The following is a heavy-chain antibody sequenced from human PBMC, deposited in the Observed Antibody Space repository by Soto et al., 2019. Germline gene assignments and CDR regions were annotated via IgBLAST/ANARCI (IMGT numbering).Heavy chain of an antibody. Sequence: EVQLLESGGGFVQPGGSLRLSCAASGFTFSSCAMTWVRQAPGKGLEWVLCISGSGDTTYYAYYVKGRFTISRDTSKDTVYLRRKSLRADARAVYYCAKGHPGGSCYSGMDCWGQGTLVTVSS. CDR3: AKGHPGGSCYSGMDC. D-gene: IGHD2-15*01. V-gene: IGHV3-23*01. CDR2: ISGSGDTT. J-gene: IGHJ4*02. CDR1: GFTFSSCA.